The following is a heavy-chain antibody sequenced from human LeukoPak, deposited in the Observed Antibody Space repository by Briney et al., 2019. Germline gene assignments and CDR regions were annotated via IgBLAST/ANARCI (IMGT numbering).Heavy chain of an antibody. CDR3: ARDSSGWSHDAFDI. J-gene: IGHJ3*02. Sequence: PGGSLRLSWAASGFTFSSYEMNWVRQAPGKGLEWVSYISSSGSTIYYTDSVKGRFTISRDNAKNSLYLQMNSLRAEDTAIYYCARDSSGWSHDAFDIWGQGTMVTVSS. CDR2: ISSSGSTI. D-gene: IGHD6-19*01. V-gene: IGHV3-48*03. CDR1: GFTFSSYE.